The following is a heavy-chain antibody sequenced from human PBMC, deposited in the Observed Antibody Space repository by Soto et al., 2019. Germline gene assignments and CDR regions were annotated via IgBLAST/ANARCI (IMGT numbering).Heavy chain of an antibody. CDR3: ARSRGDYDDAFDI. Sequence: SSETLSLTCTVSGGSISSGDYYWSWIRQPPGKGLEWIGYIYYSGSTYYNPSLKSRVTISVDTSKNQFSLKLSSVTAADTAVYYCARSRGDYDDAFDIWGQGTMVTVSS. J-gene: IGHJ3*02. CDR1: GGSISSGDYY. CDR2: IYYSGST. V-gene: IGHV4-30-4*01. D-gene: IGHD4-17*01.